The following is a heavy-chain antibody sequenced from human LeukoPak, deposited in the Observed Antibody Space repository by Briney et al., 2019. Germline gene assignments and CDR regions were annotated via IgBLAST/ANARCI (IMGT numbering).Heavy chain of an antibody. V-gene: IGHV1-18*01. Sequence: ASVKVSCKASGYTFTSYGISWVRQAPGQGLEWMGWISAYNGNTNYAQKLQGRVTMTTDTSTSTAYMDLRSLRSDDTAVYYCARDFAYDSGSSSFAGFWGQGTLVTVSS. D-gene: IGHD3-10*01. J-gene: IGHJ4*02. CDR2: ISAYNGNT. CDR3: ARDFAYDSGSSSFAGF. CDR1: GYTFTSYG.